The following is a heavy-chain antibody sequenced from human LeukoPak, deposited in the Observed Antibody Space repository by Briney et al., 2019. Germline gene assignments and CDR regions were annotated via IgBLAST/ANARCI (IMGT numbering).Heavy chain of an antibody. D-gene: IGHD3-3*01. CDR1: GGSISSSSYY. Sequence: PSETLSLTCTVSGGSISSSSYYWGWIRQPPGKGLEWIGSIYYSGSTYYNPSLKSRVTISVDTSKNQFSLKLSSVTAADTAVYYCARQVGDDFWSGYNHRWFDPWGQGTLVTVSS. J-gene: IGHJ5*02. CDR3: ARQVGDDFWSGYNHRWFDP. CDR2: IYYSGST. V-gene: IGHV4-39*01.